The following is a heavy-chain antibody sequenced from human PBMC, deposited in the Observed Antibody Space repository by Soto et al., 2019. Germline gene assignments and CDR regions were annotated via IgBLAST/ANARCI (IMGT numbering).Heavy chain of an antibody. CDR2: IYSGGTT. Sequence: PGGSLRLSCAASGFTVSSNYMSWVRQAPGKGLEWVSLIYSGGTTYYADSVKGRFTISRDDSKNTLYLQMNSLRVEDTAVYYCARGGRDHSTWIHPDSYGMNVWGQGTTVTVSS. J-gene: IGHJ6*02. CDR1: GFTVSSNY. V-gene: IGHV3-53*01. D-gene: IGHD5-18*01. CDR3: ARGGRDHSTWIHPDSYGMNV.